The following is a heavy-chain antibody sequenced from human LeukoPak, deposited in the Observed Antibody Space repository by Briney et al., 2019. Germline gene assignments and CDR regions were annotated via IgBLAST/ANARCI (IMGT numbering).Heavy chain of an antibody. CDR1: GGSISSYY. Sequence: SETLSLTCTVSGGSISSYYWSWIRQPAGKGLEWIGRIYTSGGTNYNPSLKSRVTMSVDTSKNQFSLKLSSVTAADTAVYYCAREFGRIGSSWYVPGSWALYYYYMDVWGKGTTVTISS. J-gene: IGHJ6*03. V-gene: IGHV4-4*07. D-gene: IGHD6-13*01. CDR3: AREFGRIGSSWYVPGSWALYYYYMDV. CDR2: IYTSGGT.